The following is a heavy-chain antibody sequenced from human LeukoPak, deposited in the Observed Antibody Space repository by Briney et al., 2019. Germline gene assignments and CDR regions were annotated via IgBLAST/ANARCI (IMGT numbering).Heavy chain of an antibody. CDR2: IYTSGST. CDR3: ARAPRRVWFGELLPYYYMDV. Sequence: PSETLSLTCTVSGGSISSSNYYWSWIRQPAGKGLEWIGRIYTSGSTNYNPSLKSRVTMSVDTSKNQFSLKLSSVTAAGTAVYYCARAPRRVWFGELLPYYYMDVWGKGTTVTISS. V-gene: IGHV4-61*02. J-gene: IGHJ6*03. CDR1: GGSISSSNYY. D-gene: IGHD3-10*01.